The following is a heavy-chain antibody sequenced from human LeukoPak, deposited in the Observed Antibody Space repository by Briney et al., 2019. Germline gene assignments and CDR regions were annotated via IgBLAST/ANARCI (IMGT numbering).Heavy chain of an antibody. V-gene: IGHV1-2*02. CDR1: GYTFTGYY. J-gene: IGHJ4*02. CDR3: ARLRTAVAGLAALWYFDY. CDR2: INLNSGGT. D-gene: IGHD6-19*01. Sequence: ASVKVSCKASGYTFTGYYMHWVRQAPGQGLEWMGWINLNSGGTNYAQKFQGRVTMTRDTSISTAYMELSRLRSDDTAVYYCARLRTAVAGLAALWYFDYWGQGILVTVSS.